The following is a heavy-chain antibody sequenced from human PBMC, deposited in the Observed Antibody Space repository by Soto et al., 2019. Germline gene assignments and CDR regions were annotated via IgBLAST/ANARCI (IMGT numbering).Heavy chain of an antibody. V-gene: IGHV4-59*08. J-gene: IGHJ3*02. CDR3: ATYYGSGSYDAFDI. CDR2: IYYSGST. CDR1: GGSISSYY. Sequence: QVQLQESGPGLVKPSETLSLTCTVSGGSISSYYWSWIRQPPGKGLEWIGYIYYSGSTNYNPSLKRRVTISVGTSKNQFSLKLSSVTAADTAVYYCATYYGSGSYDAFDIWGQGTMVTVSS. D-gene: IGHD3-10*01.